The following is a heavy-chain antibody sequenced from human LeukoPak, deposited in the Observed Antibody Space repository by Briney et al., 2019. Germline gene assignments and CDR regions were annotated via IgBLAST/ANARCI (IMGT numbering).Heavy chain of an antibody. J-gene: IGHJ4*02. CDR3: ASRYSSSWALDY. CDR1: GYSFRSYA. CDR2: ISDDGTKK. V-gene: IGHV3-30*01. Sequence: PGGSLRLSCGGSGYSFRSYAMHWVRQAPGKGLEWVAVISDDGTKKYYADSVKGRFTISRDNSKNSLSLQMNSLRPEDTAVYYCASRYSSSWALDYWGLGTLVTVSS. D-gene: IGHD6-13*01.